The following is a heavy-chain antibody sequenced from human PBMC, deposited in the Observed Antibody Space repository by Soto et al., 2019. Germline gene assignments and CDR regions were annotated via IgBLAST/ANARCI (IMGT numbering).Heavy chain of an antibody. J-gene: IGHJ1*01. CDR3: ARASALGRRGNVPFQH. Sequence: PSETLSLTCAVYGGSFSGYYWSWIRQPPGKGLEWIGEINHSGSTNYNPSLKSRVTISVDTSKNQFSLKLSSVTAADTAVYYCARASALGRRGNVPFQHWGQGTLVTVSS. D-gene: IGHD2-2*01. CDR2: INHSGST. CDR1: GGSFSGYY. V-gene: IGHV4-34*01.